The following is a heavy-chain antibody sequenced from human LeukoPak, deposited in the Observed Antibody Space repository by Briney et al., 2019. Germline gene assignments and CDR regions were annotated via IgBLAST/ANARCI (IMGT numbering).Heavy chain of an antibody. CDR2: IYYSGST. CDR1: GGSISSYY. Sequence: SETLSLTCTVSGGSISSYYWSWIRQPPGKGLEWIGYIYYSGSTSYNPSLKSRVTISVDTSKTHFSLKLSSVTAADTAVYYCAVGYSSSWYVGWGQGTLVTVSS. D-gene: IGHD6-13*01. CDR3: AVGYSSSWYVG. J-gene: IGHJ4*02. V-gene: IGHV4-59*01.